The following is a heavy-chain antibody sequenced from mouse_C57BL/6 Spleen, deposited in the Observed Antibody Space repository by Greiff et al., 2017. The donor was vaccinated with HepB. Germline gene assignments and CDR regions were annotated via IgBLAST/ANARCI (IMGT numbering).Heavy chain of an antibody. V-gene: IGHV1-82*01. D-gene: IGHD1-1*01. J-gene: IGHJ3*01. CDR1: GYAFSSSW. CDR3: AVPSYGSSYWFAY. Sequence: VKVVESGPELVKPGASVKISCKASGYAFSSSWMNWVKQRPGKGLEWIGRIYPGDGDTNYNGKFKGKATLTADKSSSTAYMQLSSLTSEDSAVYFCAVPSYGSSYWFAYWGQGTLVTVSA. CDR2: IYPGDGDT.